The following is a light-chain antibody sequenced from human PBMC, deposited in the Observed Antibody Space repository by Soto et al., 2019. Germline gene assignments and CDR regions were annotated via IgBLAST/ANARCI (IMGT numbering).Light chain of an antibody. J-gene: IGKJ3*01. CDR2: DAS. V-gene: IGKV3-11*01. CDR3: QQRSNWPLFT. Sequence: EIVLTQSPATLSLSPGERATLSCRASQSVSSYLAWYQQKPGQAPRLLIYDASNRATGIPARLSGSGSGTDFTLTIGSLEPEDFAVYYCQQRSNWPLFTFGPGTKVDIK. CDR1: QSVSSY.